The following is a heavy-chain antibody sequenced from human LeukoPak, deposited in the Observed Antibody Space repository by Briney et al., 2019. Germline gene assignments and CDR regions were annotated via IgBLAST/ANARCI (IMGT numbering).Heavy chain of an antibody. V-gene: IGHV1-18*01. D-gene: IGHD2-2*01. Sequence: ASVKVSCTASGYTFINYGISWVRQAPGQGLEWVGWISGYNGNTNYAQKFQGRVAMSTDTSTSTAYMELRSLRSDATAVYYCARYSSSWHFDYWGQGTLVPVSS. CDR3: ARYSSSWHFDY. J-gene: IGHJ4*02. CDR1: GYTFINYG. CDR2: ISGYNGNT.